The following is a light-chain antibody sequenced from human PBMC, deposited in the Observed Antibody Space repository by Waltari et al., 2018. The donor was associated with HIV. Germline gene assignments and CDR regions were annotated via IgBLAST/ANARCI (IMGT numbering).Light chain of an antibody. V-gene: IGLV2-11*01. CDR1: SSDVGGYNS. CDR3: CSYAGSYTPVV. CDR2: EVS. Sequence: QSALTQPRSVSGSPGQSVTISCTGTSSDVGGYNSVSWYQQHPGKAPKLMIYEVSKRPSGVPDCFSGSKSGNTASLTISGLQAEDEADYYCCSYAGSYTPVVFGGGTKLTVL. J-gene: IGLJ2*01.